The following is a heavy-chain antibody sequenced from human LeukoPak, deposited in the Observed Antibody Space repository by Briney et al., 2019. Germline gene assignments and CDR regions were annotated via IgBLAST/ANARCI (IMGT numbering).Heavy chain of an antibody. CDR1: GSTLSSHN. CDR2: VWFDGTSE. Sequence: GGSLRLSCAASGSTLSSHNMHWVRQAPGKGLEWVAMVWFDGTSEYYGDSVKGRFTISRDNPKNTLFLQMNSLRAEDTAVYYCARACSGGSCYLAAFDMWGRGTMVTVSS. J-gene: IGHJ3*02. CDR3: ARACSGGSCYLAAFDM. V-gene: IGHV3-33*01. D-gene: IGHD2-15*01.